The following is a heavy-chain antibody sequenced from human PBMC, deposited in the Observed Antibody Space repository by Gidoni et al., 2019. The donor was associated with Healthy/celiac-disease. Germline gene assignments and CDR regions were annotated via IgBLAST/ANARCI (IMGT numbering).Heavy chain of an antibody. V-gene: IGHV4-39*01. D-gene: IGHD3-3*01. Sequence: QLQLQESGPGLVKPPETLSLTCTVSGGSISSISYYCGWIRQPPGKGLEWIGSIYYSGSTYYNPSLKSRVTISVDTSKNKCSRKLSSVTAADTAVYYCARPASYDFWSGYYYRNWYCDIWGRGTLVTVSS. J-gene: IGHJ2*01. CDR3: ARPASYDFWSGYYYRNWYCDI. CDR1: GGSISSISYY. CDR2: IYYSGST.